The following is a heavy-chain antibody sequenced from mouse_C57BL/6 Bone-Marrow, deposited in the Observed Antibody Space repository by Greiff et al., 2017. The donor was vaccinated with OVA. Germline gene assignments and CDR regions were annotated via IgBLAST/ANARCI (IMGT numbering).Heavy chain of an antibody. V-gene: IGHV5-6*01. CDR2: ISSGGSYT. Sequence: EVQRVESGGDLVKPGGSLKLSCAASGFTFSSYGMSWVRQTPDKRLEWVATISSGGSYTYYPDSVKGRFTISRDNAKNTLYLQMSSLKSEDTAMYYCARHGGYYGNYEAWFAYWGQGTLVTVSA. D-gene: IGHD2-1*01. J-gene: IGHJ3*01. CDR3: ARHGGYYGNYEAWFAY. CDR1: GFTFSSYG.